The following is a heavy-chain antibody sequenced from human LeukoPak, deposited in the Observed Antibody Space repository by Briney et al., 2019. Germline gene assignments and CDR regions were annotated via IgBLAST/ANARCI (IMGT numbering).Heavy chain of an antibody. Sequence: GGSLRLSCAASGFTFSSYDMHWVRQATGKGLEWVSAIGTAGDTYYPGSVKGRFTISRENSKNFLYLQMNSLRAGDTAVYYCARAKTLYYYYYMDVWGKGTTVTVSS. D-gene: IGHD4/OR15-4a*01. J-gene: IGHJ6*03. V-gene: IGHV3-13*01. CDR3: ARAKTLYYYYYMDV. CDR2: IGTAGDT. CDR1: GFTFSSYD.